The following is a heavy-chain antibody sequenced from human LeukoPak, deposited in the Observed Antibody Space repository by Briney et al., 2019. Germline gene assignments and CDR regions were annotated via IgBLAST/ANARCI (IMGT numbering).Heavy chain of an antibody. CDR3: ATVILRGGLTGYGD. Sequence: ASVKVSCKASGYTFSDYYIHWVRQAPGQGLEWVGWLNAGNGDTRFSEIFQDRVAFSRDTSASTAYMELSSLRSEDMAVYYCATVILRGGLTGYGDWGQGTLVTVSS. D-gene: IGHD3-9*01. CDR2: LNAGNGDT. V-gene: IGHV1-3*03. J-gene: IGHJ4*02. CDR1: GYTFSDYY.